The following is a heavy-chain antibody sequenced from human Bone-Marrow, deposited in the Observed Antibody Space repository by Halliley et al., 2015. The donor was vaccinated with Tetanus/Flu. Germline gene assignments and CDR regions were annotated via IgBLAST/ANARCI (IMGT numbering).Heavy chain of an antibody. CDR2: MDQGGGT. J-gene: IGHJ6*02. Sequence: WFGEMDQGGGTGYNPSLKSRVPISVDPSKNQFSLPLTSVTAADAAVYYCATGINYYYGMDVWGQGTTVTVPS. V-gene: IGHV4-34*01. D-gene: IGHD3-10*01. CDR3: ATGINYYYGMDV.